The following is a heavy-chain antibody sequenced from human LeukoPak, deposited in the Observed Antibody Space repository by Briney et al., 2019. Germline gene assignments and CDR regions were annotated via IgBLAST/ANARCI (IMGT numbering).Heavy chain of an antibody. CDR3: AAGTRDSSSSLGYFDL. CDR1: GYTFTSYG. Sequence: ASVKVSCMASGYTFTSYGISWVRQAPGQGLEWMGWISAYNGNTNYAQKLQGRVTMTTDTSTSTAYMELRSLRSDDTAVYYCAAGTRDSSSSLGYFDLWGRGTLVTVSS. D-gene: IGHD6-6*01. CDR2: ISAYNGNT. V-gene: IGHV1-18*01. J-gene: IGHJ2*01.